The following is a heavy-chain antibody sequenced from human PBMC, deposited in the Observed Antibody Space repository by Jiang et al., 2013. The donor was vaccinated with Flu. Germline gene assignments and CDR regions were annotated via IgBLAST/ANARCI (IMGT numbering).Heavy chain of an antibody. Sequence: GLVKPSETLSLTCTVSGGSISSSSYYWGWIRQPPGKGLEWIGSIYYSGSTYYNPSLKSRVTISADTSKNQFSLKLSSVTAADTAVYYCATFYYDSSDEHAFDIWGQGTMVTVSS. D-gene: IGHD3-22*01. CDR3: ATFYYDSSDEHAFDI. J-gene: IGHJ3*02. CDR1: GGSISSSSYY. V-gene: IGHV4-39*01. CDR2: IYYSGST.